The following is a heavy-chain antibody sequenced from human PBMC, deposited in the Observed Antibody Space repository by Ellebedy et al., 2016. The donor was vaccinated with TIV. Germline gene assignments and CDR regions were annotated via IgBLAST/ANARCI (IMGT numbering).Heavy chain of an antibody. J-gene: IGHJ4*02. CDR1: GFTFSSYW. CDR2: IKQDGSEK. CDR3: AKGSSNLGGYSYGSLAQPFDY. Sequence: GGSLRLSXAASGFTFSSYWMTWVRQAPGKGLEWVANIKQDGSEKNYVDSVKGRFTISRDNSKNTLYLQMNSLRAEDTAVYYCAKGSSNLGGYSYGSLAQPFDYWGQGTLVTVSS. V-gene: IGHV3-7*03. D-gene: IGHD5-18*01.